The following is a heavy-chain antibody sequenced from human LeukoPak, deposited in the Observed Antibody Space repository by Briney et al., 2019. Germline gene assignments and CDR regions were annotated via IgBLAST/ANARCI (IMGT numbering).Heavy chain of an antibody. CDR3: ARVGTAMPFNWFDL. V-gene: IGHV4-61*08. J-gene: IGHJ5*02. CDR2: IFHTGSGST. CDR1: DGSTSSGDYY. D-gene: IGHD5-18*01. Sequence: SETLSLTCTVSDGSTSSGDYYWSWIRQPPGKGLEWIGYIFHTGSGSTSHNPSLKSRVTISVDTSKNQFSLNLNSVTAADTAVYYCARVGTAMPFNWFDLWGQGTLVTVSS.